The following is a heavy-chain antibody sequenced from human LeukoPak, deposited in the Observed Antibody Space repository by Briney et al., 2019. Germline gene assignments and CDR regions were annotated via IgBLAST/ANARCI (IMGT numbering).Heavy chain of an antibody. CDR1: GGSISSYY. CDR3: ARSYSGCYNLRLYYFDY. V-gene: IGHV4-59*08. Sequence: SETLSLTCTVSGGSISSYYWSWIRQPPGKGLEWIGYIYYSGSTNYNPSLKSRVTISVDTSKNQFSLKLSSVTAADTAVYYCARSYSGCYNLRLYYFDYWGQGTLVTVSS. D-gene: IGHD1-26*01. J-gene: IGHJ4*02. CDR2: IYYSGST.